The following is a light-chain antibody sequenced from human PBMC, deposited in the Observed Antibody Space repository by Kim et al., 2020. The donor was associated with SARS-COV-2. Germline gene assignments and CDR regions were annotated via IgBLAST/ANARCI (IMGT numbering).Light chain of an antibody. Sequence: QLVLTQSSSASASLGSSVKLTCTLSSGHSSYIIAWHQQQPGKAPRYLMKVEGSGSYNKGSGVPDRFSGSSSGADRYLTISNLQSEDEADYYCETWDSNTPVFGGGTQLTDL. CDR1: SGHSSYI. J-gene: IGLJ3*02. V-gene: IGLV4-60*03. CDR3: ETWDSNTPV. CDR2: VEGSGSY.